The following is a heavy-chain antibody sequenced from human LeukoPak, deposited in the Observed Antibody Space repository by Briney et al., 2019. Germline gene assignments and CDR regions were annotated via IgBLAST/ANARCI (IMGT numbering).Heavy chain of an antibody. V-gene: IGHV4-61*01. D-gene: IGHD3-22*01. J-gene: IGHJ4*02. CDR1: GDSVSSDSYY. Sequence: PSETLSLTCTVSGDSVSSDSYYWSWIRQPPGKGLGWIGYIYYSGTTKQNPSLKSRVTLSVDTSKNQLYLKLNSVTAAVTAVYYCARDSRGYYDSSGYFDHWGQGTLVTVSS. CDR3: ARDSRGYYDSSGYFDH. CDR2: IYYSGTT.